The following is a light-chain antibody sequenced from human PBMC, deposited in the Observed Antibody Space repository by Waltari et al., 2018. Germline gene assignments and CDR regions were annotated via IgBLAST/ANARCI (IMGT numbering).Light chain of an antibody. CDR2: GAS. V-gene: IGKV1D-8*03. CDR3: QHYYNFPWT. CDR1: PGISTY. J-gene: IGKJ1*01. Sequence: VIWMTQSPSLLSASPGDRVTITCRMSPGISTYLTWYQQKPGRAPDLLIYGASILHSGVPSRFSGSGSGTDFTLTISSLQSEDVATYYCQHYYNFPWTFGQGTKVEIK.